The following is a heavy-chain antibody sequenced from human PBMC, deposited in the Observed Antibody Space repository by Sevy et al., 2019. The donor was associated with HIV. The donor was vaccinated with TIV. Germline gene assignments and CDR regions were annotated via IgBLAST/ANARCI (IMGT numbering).Heavy chain of an antibody. CDR1: GFNFSNYV. CDR2: ISSYGNEA. Sequence: GGSLRLSCAASGFNFSNYVLHWVRQAPGKGLEWVTFISSYGNEADYVDSVKGRFTISRDDSKNTLYLQMNSLRPEDTAGYYCARSILAVAGSYGMDVWGQGTTVTVSS. CDR3: ARSILAVAGSYGMDV. V-gene: IGHV3-30*14. D-gene: IGHD6-19*01. J-gene: IGHJ6*02.